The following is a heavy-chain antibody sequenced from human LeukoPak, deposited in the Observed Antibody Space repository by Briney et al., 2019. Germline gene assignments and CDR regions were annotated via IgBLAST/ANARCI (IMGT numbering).Heavy chain of an antibody. CDR3: ARVGESTVRWGIIPNKFDP. J-gene: IGHJ5*02. D-gene: IGHD3-16*01. CDR2: INPNSGGT. Sequence: ASVKVSCKASGYTFTGYYMHWVRQAPGQGLEWMGWINPNSGGTNYAQKFQGRVTMTRDTSISTAYMELSRLRSDDTAVYYCARVGESTVRWGIIPNKFDPWGQGTLVTVSS. CDR1: GYTFTGYY. V-gene: IGHV1-2*02.